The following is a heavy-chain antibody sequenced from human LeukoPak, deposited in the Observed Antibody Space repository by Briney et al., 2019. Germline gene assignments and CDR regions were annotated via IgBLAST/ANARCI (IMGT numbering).Heavy chain of an antibody. Sequence: ASEKVSFKGSGYTFTSYGISWVRQPPGQGLEWVGLSNAYNCRTNNAQKLQGRRTITTDTSTSTPYIELSSLRSEDTAVYYCARGTGSYYDSYMAVWGKGTTVTVSS. CDR3: ARGTGSYYDSYMAV. J-gene: IGHJ6*03. V-gene: IGHV1-18*01. CDR2: SNAYNCRT. CDR1: GYTFTSYG. D-gene: IGHD1-14*01.